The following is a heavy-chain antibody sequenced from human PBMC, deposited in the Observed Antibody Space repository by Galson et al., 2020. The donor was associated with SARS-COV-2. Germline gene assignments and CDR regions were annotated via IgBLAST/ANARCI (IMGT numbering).Heavy chain of an antibody. CDR1: GYTFTSFG. J-gene: IGHJ1*01. V-gene: IGHV1-18*01. Sequence: ASVNVSCKASGYTFTSFGISWVRQAPGQGLECMGWISAYNGNTNSAQKLQGRVTMTTDTSTSTAYMELRSLRSDDTAVYYCAIAQYQLLVDVYFEQWGQCTLVTVSS. CDR3: AIAQYQLLVDVYFEQ. D-gene: IGHD2-2*01. CDR2: ISAYNGNT.